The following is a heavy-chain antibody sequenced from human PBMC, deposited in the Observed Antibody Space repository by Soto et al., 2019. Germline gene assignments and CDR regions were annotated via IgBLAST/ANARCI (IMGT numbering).Heavy chain of an antibody. J-gene: IGHJ3*02. CDR1: GYTFAGYG. V-gene: IGHV1-18*01. CDR2: SSAYTATT. D-gene: IGHD3-22*01. CDR3: ARVGVEKFYYYASSGYHSAIDI. Sequence: ASPMVPWTASGYTFAGYGLSWVRQASGPGPGWMGWSSAYTATTNYAQGPQGRLTITQDTSTSTAYMELRSLISDDTAVYFCARVGVEKFYYYASSGYHSAIDI.